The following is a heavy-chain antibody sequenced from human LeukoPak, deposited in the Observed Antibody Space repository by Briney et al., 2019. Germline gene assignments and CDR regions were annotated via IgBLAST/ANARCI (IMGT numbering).Heavy chain of an antibody. Sequence: SETLSLTCTVSGGSISSYYWSWIRQPPGKGLEWIGEINHSGSTNYNPSLKSRVTISVDTSKNQFSLKLSSVTAADTAVYYCARVSSRPGSYWGQGTLVTVSS. J-gene: IGHJ4*02. V-gene: IGHV4-34*01. CDR1: GGSISSYY. CDR3: ARVSSRPGSY. D-gene: IGHD2-2*01. CDR2: INHSGST.